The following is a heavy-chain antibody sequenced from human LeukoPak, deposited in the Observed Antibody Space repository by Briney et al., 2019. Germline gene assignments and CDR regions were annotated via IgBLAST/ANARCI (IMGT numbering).Heavy chain of an antibody. CDR3: AHGKGYLEY. Sequence: GGSLRLSCGASGLSFSSSAMSWVRQAPGKGLEWVSAISGSGGSSYYADSVKGRFTISRDNSKNTVYLLMNSLRSEDTAVYYCAHGKGYLEYWGQGTLVTVSS. D-gene: IGHD2/OR15-2a*01. J-gene: IGHJ4*02. CDR1: GLSFSSSA. CDR2: ISGSGGSS. V-gene: IGHV3-23*01.